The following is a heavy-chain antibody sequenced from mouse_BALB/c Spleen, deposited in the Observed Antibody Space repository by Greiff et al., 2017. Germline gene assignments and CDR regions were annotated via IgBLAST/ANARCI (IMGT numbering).Heavy chain of an antibody. Sequence: QVHVKQSGAELVKPGASVKLSCKASGYTFTSYYMYWVKQRPGQGLEWIGEINPSNGGTNFNEKFKSKATLTVDKSSSTAYMQLSSLTSEDSAVYYCTNGNLYDYDVYFDVWGAGTTVTVSS. D-gene: IGHD2-4*01. CDR3: TNGNLYDYDVYFDV. CDR1: GYTFTSYY. J-gene: IGHJ1*01. CDR2: INPSNGGT. V-gene: IGHV1S81*02.